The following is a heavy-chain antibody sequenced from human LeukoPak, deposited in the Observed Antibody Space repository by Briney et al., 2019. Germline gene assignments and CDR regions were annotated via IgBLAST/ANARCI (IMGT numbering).Heavy chain of an antibody. D-gene: IGHD3-22*01. J-gene: IGHJ5*02. CDR2: IIPIFGTA. CDR1: GGTFSCYA. Sequence: SVKVSCKASGGTFSCYAISWVRQAPGQGLEWMGGIIPIFGTANYAQKFQGRVTITTDESTSTAYMELSSLRSEDTAVYYCARRDYYDSSGYYHWGQGTLVTVSS. V-gene: IGHV1-69*05. CDR3: ARRDYYDSSGYYH.